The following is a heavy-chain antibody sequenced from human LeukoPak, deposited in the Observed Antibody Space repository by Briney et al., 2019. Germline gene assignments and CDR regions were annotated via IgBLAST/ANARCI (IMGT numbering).Heavy chain of an antibody. CDR2: ISAYNGNT. J-gene: IGHJ6*02. Sequence: GASVKVSCKASGYTFTSYGISWVRQAPGQGLEGMGWISAYNGNTNYAQKLQGRVTMTTDTSTSTAYMELRSLRSDDTAVYYCARPRSAASKPGVGMDVWGQGTTVTVSS. CDR3: ARPRSAASKPGVGMDV. V-gene: IGHV1-18*01. D-gene: IGHD3-10*01. CDR1: GYTFTSYG.